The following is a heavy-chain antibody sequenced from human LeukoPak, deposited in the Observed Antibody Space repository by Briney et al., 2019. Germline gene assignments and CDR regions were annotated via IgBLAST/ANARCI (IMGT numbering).Heavy chain of an antibody. CDR1: GFTFSSYS. J-gene: IGHJ4*02. CDR3: ATYRQIQVPFEF. CDR2: ISSSSSYI. V-gene: IGHV3-21*01. D-gene: IGHD5-18*01. Sequence: PGGSLRLSCAASGFTFSSYSMNWVRQAPGKGLELVSFISSSSSYIYYADSVKGRFTISRDNAKNSLYLQMNSLRSEETAVYYRATYRQIQVPFEFWGQGTLVTVYS.